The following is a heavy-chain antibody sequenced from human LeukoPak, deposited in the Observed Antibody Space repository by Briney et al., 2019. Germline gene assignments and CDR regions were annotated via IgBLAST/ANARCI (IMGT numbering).Heavy chain of an antibody. Sequence: SETLSLTCAVSGYSISSGYYWGWIRQPPGKGLEWIGSIYHSGSTYYNPSLKSRVTISVDTSKNQFSLKLSSVTPEDTAVYYCARRSGWYNWFDPWGQGTLVTVSS. D-gene: IGHD6-19*01. J-gene: IGHJ5*02. CDR2: IYHSGST. CDR1: GYSISSGYY. V-gene: IGHV4-38-2*01. CDR3: ARRSGWYNWFDP.